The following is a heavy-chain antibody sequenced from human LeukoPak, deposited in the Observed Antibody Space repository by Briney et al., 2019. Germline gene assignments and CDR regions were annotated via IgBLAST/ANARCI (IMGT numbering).Heavy chain of an antibody. V-gene: IGHV5-51*01. CDR3: ARGTTGTTRCMDV. CDR1: GYSFITYR. CDR2: IYPGDSDI. Sequence: GESLKISCKGSGYSFITYRIGWVRQMPGKGLEWMGIIYPGDSDIRYSPSFEGQVTISADKSISTAYLQWSSLKASDTAMYYCARGTTGTTRCMDVWGQGTTVIVSS. J-gene: IGHJ6*02. D-gene: IGHD1-1*01.